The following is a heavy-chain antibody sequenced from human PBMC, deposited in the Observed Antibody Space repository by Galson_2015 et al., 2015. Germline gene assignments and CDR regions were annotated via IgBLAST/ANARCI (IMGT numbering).Heavy chain of an antibody. CDR3: ARQTLDSSGYYYYYYGMNV. D-gene: IGHD3-22*01. V-gene: IGHV4-39*01. CDR1: GGSISSSSYY. CDR2: IYYSGST. J-gene: IGHJ6*02. Sequence: SETLSLTCTVSGGSISSSSYYWGWIRQPPGKGLEWIGSIYYSGSTYYNPSLKSRVTISVDTSKNQFSLKLSSVTAADTAVYYCARQTLDSSGYYYYYYGMNVWGQGTTVTVSS.